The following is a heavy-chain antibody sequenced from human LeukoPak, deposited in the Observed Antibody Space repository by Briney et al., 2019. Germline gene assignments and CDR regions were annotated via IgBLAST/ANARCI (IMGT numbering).Heavy chain of an antibody. CDR2: ISSSGSTI. J-gene: IGHJ6*02. CDR3: ARGKDFWSGYRYYYYYYGMDV. D-gene: IGHD3-3*01. Sequence: GGSLRLSCAASGFTFSSCEMNWVRQAPGKGLQWVSYISSSGSTIYYADSVKGRFTISRDNAKNSLYLQMNSLRAEDTAVYYCARGKDFWSGYRYYYYYYGMDVWGQGTTVTVSS. CDR1: GFTFSSCE. V-gene: IGHV3-48*03.